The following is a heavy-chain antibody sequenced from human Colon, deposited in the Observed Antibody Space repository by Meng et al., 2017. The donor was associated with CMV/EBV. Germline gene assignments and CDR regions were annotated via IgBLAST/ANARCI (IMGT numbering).Heavy chain of an antibody. D-gene: IGHD6-19*01. CDR3: ARIGKVDTSGWPPDS. Sequence: AASGFRFSSYEMSGVRQAPGKGPEGVSVVSGTGSIRYYTDSVKGRFTISRDSSNLYLQMNSLREEDTAVYFCARIGKVDTSGWPPDSWGQGTLVTVSS. CDR1: GFRFSSYE. J-gene: IGHJ4*02. CDR2: VSGTGSIR. V-gene: IGHV3-23*01.